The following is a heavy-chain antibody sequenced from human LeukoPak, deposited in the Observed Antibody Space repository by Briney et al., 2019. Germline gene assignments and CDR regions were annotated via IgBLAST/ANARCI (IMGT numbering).Heavy chain of an antibody. CDR2: FKPNSGDT. Sequence: GASVKVSCMASGYTFTGHYMHWVRQAPGQRLEWMGWFKPNSGDTNYAQKFQGRFTMTWDTSISTAYMELTRLRSDDTAIYYCARDDEGRANFDFWGQGTLVTVSS. CDR1: GYTFTGHY. CDR3: ARDDEGRANFDF. V-gene: IGHV1-2*02. J-gene: IGHJ4*02.